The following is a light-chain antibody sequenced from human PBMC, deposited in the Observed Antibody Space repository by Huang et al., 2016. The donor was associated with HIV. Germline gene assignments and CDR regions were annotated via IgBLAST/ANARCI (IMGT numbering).Light chain of an antibody. Sequence: EIVLTQSPATLSLSPGERATLSCRASQSVSTSLAWYQQKPGQAPRSLIYDTSNRAPGVPARFRGSGSGTDFTLSISSLEPEDFAVYYCQQRSHWPWTFGQGTKVEIK. CDR2: DTS. CDR1: QSVSTS. V-gene: IGKV3-11*01. J-gene: IGKJ1*01. CDR3: QQRSHWPWT.